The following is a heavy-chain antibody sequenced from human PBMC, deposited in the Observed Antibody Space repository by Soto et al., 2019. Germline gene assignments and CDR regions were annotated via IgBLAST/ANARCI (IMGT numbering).Heavy chain of an antibody. J-gene: IGHJ5*02. CDR3: APLPPRVVASLLPLPT. CDR2: IYHSGNT. CDR1: GGSISSSNW. D-gene: IGHD1-26*01. Sequence: VQLRQSGPGLVKPSGTLSLTCAVSGGSISSSNWWTWVRQAPGKGLEWIGEIYHSGNTYYNPSLQGQFTITVDKSNHQSSLKLTSVAAADTAVYYSAPLPPRVVASLLPLPTWGQGTLVTVSS. V-gene: IGHV4-4*02.